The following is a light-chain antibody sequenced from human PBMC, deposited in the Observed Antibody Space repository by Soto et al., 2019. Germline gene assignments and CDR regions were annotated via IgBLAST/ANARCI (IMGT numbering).Light chain of an antibody. CDR1: QSISSW. CDR3: QQYNTYPWT. J-gene: IGKJ1*01. Sequence: DIQMTQSPATLSASVGDKVTITCRARQSISSWLAWYQQKPGKVPKLLIDDASSLESGVPSRFSGSGSGTEFTLTISSLQPDDLATYYCQQYNTYPWTFGQGTRVDIK. CDR2: DAS. V-gene: IGKV1-5*01.